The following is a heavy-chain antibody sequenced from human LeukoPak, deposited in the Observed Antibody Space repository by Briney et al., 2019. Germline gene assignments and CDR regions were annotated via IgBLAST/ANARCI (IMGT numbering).Heavy chain of an antibody. CDR3: AREGPTSWRSPMDV. CDR1: GFTFSSYW. D-gene: IGHD5-24*01. CDR2: IKQDESDK. J-gene: IGHJ6*02. Sequence: GGSLRLSCAASGFTFSSYWMSWVRQAPGKGLEWVANIKQDESDKYYVDSVKGRFTISRDNAKNSLYLQMNSLRAEDTAVYYCAREGPTSWRSPMDVWGQGTTVTVSS. V-gene: IGHV3-7*03.